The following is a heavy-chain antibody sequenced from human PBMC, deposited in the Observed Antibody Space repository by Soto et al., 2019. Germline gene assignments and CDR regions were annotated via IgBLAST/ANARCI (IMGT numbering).Heavy chain of an antibody. CDR1: GGSISSSSYY. J-gene: IGHJ5*02. V-gene: IGHV4-39*07. Sequence: SETLCLTCTVVGGSISSSSYYWGWIRQPPEKGLEWIGEINHSGSTNCNPSLKSRVTISVDTSKNQFSLKLNSVTAADTAEYYCARARRGYCSGAYCYSDWLDPWGRGALVTVSS. D-gene: IGHD2-15*01. CDR2: INHSGST. CDR3: ARARRGYCSGAYCYSDWLDP.